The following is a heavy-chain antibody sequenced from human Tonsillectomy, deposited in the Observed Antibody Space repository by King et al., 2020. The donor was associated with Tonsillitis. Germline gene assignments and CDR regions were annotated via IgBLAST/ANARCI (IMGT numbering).Heavy chain of an antibody. V-gene: IGHV4-4*07. CDR3: ARGPHSGTDARHDY. Sequence: QLQESGPGLVKPSETLSLTCTVSGGSISTYYWSWIRQPAGKGLEWIGRIYTSGSTNYNPSLKRRVTVAVDTSKNQFSLKLSSVTAADTAVYYCARGPHSGTDARHDYWGQGTLVTVSS. D-gene: IGHD1-26*01. CDR1: GGSISTYY. J-gene: IGHJ4*02. CDR2: IYTSGST.